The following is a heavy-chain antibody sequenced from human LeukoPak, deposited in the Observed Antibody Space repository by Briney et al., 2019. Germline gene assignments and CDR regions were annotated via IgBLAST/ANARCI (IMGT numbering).Heavy chain of an antibody. Sequence: PGGSLRLSCAASGFTFSSYGMNWVRQAPGKGLEWVANIKQDGSEKYYVDSVKGRFSISRDNARNSLHLQMNSLRAEDTAVYYCARDCGILRIDCGDSLDIWGQGTMVTVSS. V-gene: IGHV3-7*03. CDR3: ARDCGILRIDCGDSLDI. D-gene: IGHD2-21*01. J-gene: IGHJ3*02. CDR1: GFTFSSYG. CDR2: IKQDGSEK.